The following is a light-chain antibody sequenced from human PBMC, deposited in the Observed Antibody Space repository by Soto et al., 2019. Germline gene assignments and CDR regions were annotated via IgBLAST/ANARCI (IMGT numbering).Light chain of an antibody. CDR2: DAS. J-gene: IGKJ5*01. CDR3: QQYDDLPIT. Sequence: EIQLTQSPSSLSASLGDTVTITFQASQDISHYLNWYQQKPGKALKLLIYDASNLHPGFPSRFTGSGFWTEFSFNITGLQPEDVATYSCQQYDDLPITLGQGTPLE. V-gene: IGKV1-33*01. CDR1: QDISHY.